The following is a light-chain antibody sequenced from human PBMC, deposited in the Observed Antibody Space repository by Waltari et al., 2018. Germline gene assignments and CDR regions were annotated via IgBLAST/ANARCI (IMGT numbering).Light chain of an antibody. CDR1: QNIGTY. V-gene: IGKV3-20*01. CDR2: GTS. Sequence: EIVLTQSPGTLSLSPGERATLSCRASQNIGTYIAWYQQKPGQAPRLLIYGTSRRATGIPDRFSGSGSGTDFSLTISRLEPEDFAVYHCQHYVRLPATFGQGTKVEIK. CDR3: QHYVRLPAT. J-gene: IGKJ1*01.